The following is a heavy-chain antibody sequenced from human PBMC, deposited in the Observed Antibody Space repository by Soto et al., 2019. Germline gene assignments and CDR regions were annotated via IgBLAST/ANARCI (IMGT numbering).Heavy chain of an antibody. D-gene: IGHD1-1*01. Sequence: PSETLSLTCTVSGGSISSYYWSWIRQPPGKGLEWIGYIYYSGNTNYNPSLKSRVTISVDTSKNQFSLKLSSLTAADTAVYYCARDLREPYYYYGMDVWGQGTTVT. J-gene: IGHJ6*02. V-gene: IGHV4-59*01. CDR1: GGSISSYY. CDR3: ARDLREPYYYYGMDV. CDR2: IYYSGNT.